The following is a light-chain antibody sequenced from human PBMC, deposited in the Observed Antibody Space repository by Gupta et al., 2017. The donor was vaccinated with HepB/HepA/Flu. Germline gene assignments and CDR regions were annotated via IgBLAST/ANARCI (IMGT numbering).Light chain of an antibody. CDR3: SSYTSSSTLV. J-gene: IGLJ3*02. V-gene: IGLV2-14*01. CDR2: DVS. Sequence: QPALTPPDSASGAPGQSITISRYRTSRDGDGYNYVSWYQQHPGKATKLMIYDVSNRPSGVSNRFSGSKSGNTASLTISGLQAEDEADYYCSSYTSSSTLVFGGGTKLTVL. CDR1: SRDGDGYNY.